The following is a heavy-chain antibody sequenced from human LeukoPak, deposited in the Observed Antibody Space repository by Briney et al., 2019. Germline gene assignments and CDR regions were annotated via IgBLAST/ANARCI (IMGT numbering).Heavy chain of an antibody. V-gene: IGHV3-23*01. D-gene: IGHD6-13*01. J-gene: IGHJ6*02. CDR2: ISSSGSSA. Sequence: PGGSLRLSCAASGFTFRSFGMSWVRQAPGKGLEWVSGISSSGSSAYYADFVKGRFTISRDNSKNTLYLQMSSLRAEDTALYYCARGQPPSYYDMDVWGQGTTVTVSS. CDR3: ARGQPPSYYDMDV. CDR1: GFTFRSFG.